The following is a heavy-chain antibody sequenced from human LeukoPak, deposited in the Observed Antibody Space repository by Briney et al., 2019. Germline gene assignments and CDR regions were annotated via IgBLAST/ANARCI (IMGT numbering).Heavy chain of an antibody. V-gene: IGHV3-7*03. CDR2: IKQDGSEK. Sequence: TGGSLRLSCAASGFTFSTYWMSWVRQAPGKGLEWVANIKQDGSEKYYVDSVKGRFTISRDNAKNSLYLQMNSLRAEDTAVYYCARDRGGYTYSHDYWGQGTLVTVSS. D-gene: IGHD5-18*01. CDR3: ARDRGGYTYSHDY. CDR1: GFTFSTYW. J-gene: IGHJ4*02.